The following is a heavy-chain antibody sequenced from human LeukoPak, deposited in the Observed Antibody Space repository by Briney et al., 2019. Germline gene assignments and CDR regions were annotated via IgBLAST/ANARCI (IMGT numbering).Heavy chain of an antibody. V-gene: IGHV1-8*01. J-gene: IGHJ6*02. D-gene: IGHD1-26*01. CDR1: VYTFTSYD. CDR3: ATTVGATRRYYYYYGMDD. CDR2: MNPNSGNT. Sequence: GASVKVSCKASVYTFTSYDINWVRQATGQGLEWMGWMNPNSGNTGYAQKFQGRVTMTRNTSISTAYMELSSLRSEDTAVYYCATTVGATRRYYYYYGMDDWGQGTTVTVSS.